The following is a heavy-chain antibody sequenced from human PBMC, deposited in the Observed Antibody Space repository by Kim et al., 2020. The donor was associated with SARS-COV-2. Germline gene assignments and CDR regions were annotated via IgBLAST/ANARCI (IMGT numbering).Heavy chain of an antibody. J-gene: IGHJ6*01. V-gene: IGHV1-69*13. CDR1: GGTFSSYA. D-gene: IGHD6-6*01. Sequence: SVKVSCKASGGTFSSYAISWVRQAPGQGLEWMGGIIPIFGTANYAQKLQGRVTITADEPTSKAYMALSRLSSDDTDVYYLARDMSLGYSSSSFISGMDV. CDR3: ARDMSLGYSSSSFISGMDV. CDR2: IIPIFGTA.